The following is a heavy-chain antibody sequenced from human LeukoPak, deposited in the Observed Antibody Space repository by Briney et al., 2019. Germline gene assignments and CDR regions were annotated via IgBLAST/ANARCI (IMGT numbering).Heavy chain of an antibody. CDR3: ARVTVTSFDY. D-gene: IGHD4-17*01. J-gene: IGHJ4*02. CDR2: IYHSGST. Sequence: SETLSLTCTVSGYSISSGHYWGWIRQPPGKGLEWIGSIYHSGSTYYNPSLKSRVTISVDTSKNQFSLKLSSVTAADTAVYYCARVTVTSFDYWGQGTLVTVSS. V-gene: IGHV4-38-2*02. CDR1: GYSISSGHY.